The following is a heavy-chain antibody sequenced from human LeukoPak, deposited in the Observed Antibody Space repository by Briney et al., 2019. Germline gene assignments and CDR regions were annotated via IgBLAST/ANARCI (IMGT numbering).Heavy chain of an antibody. D-gene: IGHD5-12*01. J-gene: IGHJ4*02. CDR2: IWHSGSS. V-gene: IGHV4-39*01. Sequence: SETLSLTCTVFGGSISSSYYNWGLIRQPPGKGLEWIGTIWHSGSSYYNASLESRVTISVDTSKNLFSLNLRSVTAADTAVYYCASVPVPGISGYSYFDSWGQGILVTVSS. CDR3: ASVPVPGISGYSYFDS. CDR1: GGSISSSYYN.